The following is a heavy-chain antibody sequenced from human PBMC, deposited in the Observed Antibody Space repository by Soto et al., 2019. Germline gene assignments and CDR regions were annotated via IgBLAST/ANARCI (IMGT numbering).Heavy chain of an antibody. J-gene: IGHJ6*02. CDR3: AREVVVPAAQRGEYYYYYGMDV. CDR2: INPNSGGT. D-gene: IGHD2-2*01. CDR1: GYTFTGYY. Sequence: ASVKVSCKASGYTFTGYYMHWVRQAPGQGLEWMGWINPNSGGTNYAQKFQGWVTMTRDTSISTAYMELSRLRSDDTAVYYCAREVVVPAAQRGEYYYYYGMDVWGQGTTVTVSS. V-gene: IGHV1-2*04.